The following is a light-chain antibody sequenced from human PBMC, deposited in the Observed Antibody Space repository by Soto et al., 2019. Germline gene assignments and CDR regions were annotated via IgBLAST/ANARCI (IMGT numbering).Light chain of an antibody. J-gene: IGKJ5*01. V-gene: IGKV1-5*03. CDR2: KAS. CDR1: QSIDSW. CDR3: QQYNSYSSIT. Sequence: DVQMTQSPSTLSASVGDIVTITCRASQSIDSWLAWYQQKPGKAPNLLIYKASTLETGVPSRFSGSGSGTEFTLTISSLQSDDFATYYCQQYNSYSSITFGPGTRLEIK.